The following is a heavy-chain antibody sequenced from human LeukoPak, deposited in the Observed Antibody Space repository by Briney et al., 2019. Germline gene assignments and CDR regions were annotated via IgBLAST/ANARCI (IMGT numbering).Heavy chain of an antibody. J-gene: IGHJ4*02. CDR2: IWYDGSNK. V-gene: IGHV3-33*06. CDR1: GFSFSSYG. Sequence: GGSLRLSCAASGFSFSSYGMHWVRQAPGKGLEGVAVIWYDGSNKYYADSVKGRFTISRDNSKNTLYLLMNSLSAEDTALYYCAKEQTSSGYFDYWGQGTLVTVSS. D-gene: IGHD3-10*01. CDR3: AKEQTSSGYFDY.